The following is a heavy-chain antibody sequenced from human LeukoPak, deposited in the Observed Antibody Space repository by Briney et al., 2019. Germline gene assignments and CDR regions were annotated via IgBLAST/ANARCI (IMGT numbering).Heavy chain of an antibody. J-gene: IGHJ4*02. CDR3: ARDGDYFDY. Sequence: GGSLRLSCAASGFTFSNYWMSWVRQAPGKGLEWVANIKRDGSGKCYVDSVKGRFTISRDNGKNSLYLQMNRLRVEDTAVYYCARDGDYFDYWGQGTPVTVSS. CDR2: IKRDGSGK. D-gene: IGHD3-16*01. V-gene: IGHV3-7*01. CDR1: GFTFSNYW.